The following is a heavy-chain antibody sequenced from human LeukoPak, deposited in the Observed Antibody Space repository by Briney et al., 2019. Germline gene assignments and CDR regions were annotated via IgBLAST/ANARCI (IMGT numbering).Heavy chain of an antibody. J-gene: IGHJ6*02. CDR3: AKDAGPNYYYYYGMDV. Sequence: GGSLRLSCVTSGFTFSSSAMTWVRQAPGKGLEWVSTITIGGGDTNYADSVKGRFTISRDNSKNTLFLQMNSLRVEDTAVYYCAKDAGPNYYYYYGMDVWGQGTTVTVSS. CDR2: ITIGGGDT. V-gene: IGHV3-23*01. CDR1: GFTFSSSA. D-gene: IGHD6-13*01.